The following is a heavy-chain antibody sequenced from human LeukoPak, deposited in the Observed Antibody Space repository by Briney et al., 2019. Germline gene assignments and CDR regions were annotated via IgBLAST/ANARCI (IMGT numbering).Heavy chain of an antibody. V-gene: IGHV4-59*12. CDR2: IYYSGST. CDR3: GRGFYSSGWYNWFDP. CDR1: GGSISSYY. D-gene: IGHD6-19*01. Sequence: SETLSLTCTVSGGSISSYYWSWIRQPPGKGLEWIGYIYYSGSTNYNPSLKSRVTISVDTSTNQFFLKLSSVTAADTAVYYCGRGFYSSGWYNWFDPWGQGILVTVSS. J-gene: IGHJ5*02.